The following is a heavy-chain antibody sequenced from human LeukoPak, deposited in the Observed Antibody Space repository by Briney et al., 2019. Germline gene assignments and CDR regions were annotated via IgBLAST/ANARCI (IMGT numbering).Heavy chain of an antibody. CDR1: GDSVSSNSAA. CDR2: TYYRSKWYN. D-gene: IGHD4-23*01. V-gene: IGHV6-1*01. Sequence: TSQTLSLTCALSGDSVSSNSAAWNWIRQSPSRGLEWLGRTYYRSKWYNDYAVSVKSRITINPDTSKNQFSLQLNSVTPEDTAVYYCARRIGNSDAFDIWGQGTMVTVSS. CDR3: ARRIGNSDAFDI. J-gene: IGHJ3*02.